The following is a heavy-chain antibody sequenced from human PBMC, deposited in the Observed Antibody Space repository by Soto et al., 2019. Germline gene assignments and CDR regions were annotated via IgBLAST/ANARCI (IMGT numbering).Heavy chain of an antibody. Sequence: ASVKVSCKASGYTFSRSGISWVRQAPGQGLEWMGWISTYNGDTNYAQKVQGRVTMTTDTSTSTAFMELMSLRSDDTAVYYCARSGSVPYYYHGLDVWGQGTTVTVSS. CDR1: GYTFSRSG. V-gene: IGHV1-18*01. J-gene: IGHJ6*02. D-gene: IGHD1-26*01. CDR3: ARSGSVPYYYHGLDV. CDR2: ISTYNGDT.